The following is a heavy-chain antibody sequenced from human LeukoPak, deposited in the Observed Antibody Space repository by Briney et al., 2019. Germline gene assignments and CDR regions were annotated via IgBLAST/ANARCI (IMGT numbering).Heavy chain of an antibody. CDR3: ARSGYYDSTGYLDY. CDR1: GFTFSNYA. V-gene: IGHV3-64*01. D-gene: IGHD3-22*01. CDR2: INSNGGDT. Sequence: GGSLRLSCAASGFTFSNYAMHWVRQAPGKGLGYVSAINSNGGDTYYANSVKGRFTISRDNSKNTLYLQMGSLRAEDMAVYYCARSGYYDSTGYLDYWGQGTLVTVSS. J-gene: IGHJ4*02.